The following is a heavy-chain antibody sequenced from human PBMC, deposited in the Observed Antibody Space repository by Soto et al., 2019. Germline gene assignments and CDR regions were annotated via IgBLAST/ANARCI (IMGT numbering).Heavy chain of an antibody. J-gene: IGHJ4*02. CDR1: GNSFSAYG. V-gene: IGHV1-18*01. CDR2: VSTNNANT. CDR3: ARELNTESSAYYSFAY. D-gene: IGHD3-22*01. Sequence: QVQLVQSGPEVKMPGASVKVSCKTSGNSFSAYGLAWLRQAPGQRPEWMGWVSTNNANTNYAQKFQGRVTMTTDTSTTTTYMELRSLRSDDTAVYYCARELNTESSAYYSFAYWGQGTLVTVSS.